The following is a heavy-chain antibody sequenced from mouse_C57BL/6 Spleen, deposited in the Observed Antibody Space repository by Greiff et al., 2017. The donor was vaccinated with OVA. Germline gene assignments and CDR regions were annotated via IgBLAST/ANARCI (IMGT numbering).Heavy chain of an antibody. J-gene: IGHJ2*01. CDR3: ARYPLTAQVYYFDY. D-gene: IGHD3-2*02. V-gene: IGHV1-64*01. Sequence: QVQLKQPGAELVKPGASVTLSCKASGYTFTSYWMHWVKQRPGQGLEWIGMIHPNSGSTNYNEKFKSKATLTVAKSSSTAYMQLSSLTSEDSAVYYCARYPLTAQVYYFDYWGQGTTLTVSS. CDR1: GYTFTSYW. CDR2: IHPNSGST.